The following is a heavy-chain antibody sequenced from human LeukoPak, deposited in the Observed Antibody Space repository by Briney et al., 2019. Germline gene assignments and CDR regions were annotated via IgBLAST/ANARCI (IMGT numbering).Heavy chain of an antibody. CDR1: GYTFTSYA. J-gene: IGHJ3*02. V-gene: IGHV1-3*01. CDR3: ASSGSDCSGGSCYSDHAFDI. D-gene: IGHD2-15*01. Sequence: ASVKVSCKASGYTFTSYAMHWVRQAPGQRLEWMGWINAGNGNTKYSQKFQGRVTITRDTSASTAYMELSSLRSEDTAAYYCASSGSDCSGGSCYSDHAFDIWGQGTMVTVSS. CDR2: INAGNGNT.